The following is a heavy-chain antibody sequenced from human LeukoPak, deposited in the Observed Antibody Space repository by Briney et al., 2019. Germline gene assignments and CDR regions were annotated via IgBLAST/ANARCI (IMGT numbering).Heavy chain of an antibody. Sequence: SETLSLTCTVSSGSITSYYWSWIRQTAGKGLEWIGRMYSSGSTNYNPSLESRVSMSIDRSTNQFSLRLTSVTAADTAVYYCARDAYYYGSGSYPFDPWGQGTLVTVSS. CDR2: MYSSGST. D-gene: IGHD3-10*01. J-gene: IGHJ5*02. CDR3: ARDAYYYGSGSYPFDP. V-gene: IGHV4-4*07. CDR1: SGSITSYY.